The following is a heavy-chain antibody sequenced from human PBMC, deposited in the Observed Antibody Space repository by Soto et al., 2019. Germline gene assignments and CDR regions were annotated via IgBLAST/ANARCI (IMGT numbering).Heavy chain of an antibody. CDR3: ARTSYVRGSYRSDDAFDI. CDR2: ISAYNGNT. D-gene: IGHD3-16*02. V-gene: IGHV1-18*01. J-gene: IGHJ3*02. Sequence: QVQLVQSGAEVKKPGASVKVSCKASGYTFTSYGISWVRQAPGQGLEWMGWISAYNGNTNYAQKLQGRVTMTTDRSTSSGYMELRSLRSDDTAVYYCARTSYVRGSYRSDDAFDIWGQGTMVTVSS. CDR1: GYTFTSYG.